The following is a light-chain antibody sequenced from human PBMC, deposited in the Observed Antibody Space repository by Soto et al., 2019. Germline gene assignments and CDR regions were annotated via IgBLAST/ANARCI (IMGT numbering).Light chain of an antibody. CDR1: QSIGST. V-gene: IGKV3-15*01. CDR3: QQYNNWPPVT. CDR2: DAS. Sequence: EIVMTQSPATLSVSPGERATLSCRASQSIGSTLAWYQQKPGQTPRLLIYDASTRATGIPARFSGIGSGTEFTLTISSLQSEDFAVYYCQQYNNWPPVTFGQGTKVDI. J-gene: IGKJ1*01.